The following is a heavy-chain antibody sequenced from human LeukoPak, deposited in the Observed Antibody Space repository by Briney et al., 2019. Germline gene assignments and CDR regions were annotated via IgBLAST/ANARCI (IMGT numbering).Heavy chain of an antibody. Sequence: ASVKVSCKASGYTFTSYYMHWVRQAPGQGLEWMGIINPSGGSTSYAQKFQGRVTMTRDTSTSTVYMELSSLRSEDTAVYYCARDRYYDSSGYHPFDYWGQGTLVTVSS. CDR1: GYTFTSYY. J-gene: IGHJ4*02. CDR3: ARDRYYDSSGYHPFDY. CDR2: INPSGGST. V-gene: IGHV1-46*01. D-gene: IGHD3-22*01.